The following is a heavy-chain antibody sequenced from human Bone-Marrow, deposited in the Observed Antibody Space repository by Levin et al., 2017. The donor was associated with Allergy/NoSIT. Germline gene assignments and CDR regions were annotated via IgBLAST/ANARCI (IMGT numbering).Heavy chain of an antibody. J-gene: IGHJ4*02. CDR1: GGSIRSYY. CDR3: ARIGIYRCFDY. Sequence: PSETLSLTCTVSGGSIRSYYWSWIRQPAGKGLEWIGRIFPSGTTSYNPSLKSRVTMSVDTSKNHFSLNLNSVTAADTAVYYCARIGIYRCFDYWGQGTLVTVSS. CDR2: IFPSGTT. D-gene: IGHD1-14*01. V-gene: IGHV4-4*07.